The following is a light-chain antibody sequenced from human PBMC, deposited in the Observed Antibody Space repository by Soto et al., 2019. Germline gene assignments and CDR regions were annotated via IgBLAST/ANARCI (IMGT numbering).Light chain of an antibody. V-gene: IGKV1-12*01. J-gene: IGKJ4*01. CDR3: QQANSFPLT. Sequence: DIQLTQSPSSVSASVGDRFTITFRATQDIIIWLAWYQQKPGNAPKLLIYPASTLQSGVPSRFSGSGSGTDFTLTISSLQPEDFATYYCQQANSFPLTFGGGTKVDI. CDR1: QDIIIW. CDR2: PAS.